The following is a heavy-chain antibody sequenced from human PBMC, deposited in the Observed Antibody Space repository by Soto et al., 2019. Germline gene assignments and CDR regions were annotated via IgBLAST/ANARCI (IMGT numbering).Heavy chain of an antibody. CDR1: GDSISSSKW. V-gene: IGHV4-4*02. CDR3: AGLTGGTYNWFDP. CDR2: IYHSGST. D-gene: IGHD7-27*01. J-gene: IGHJ5*02. Sequence: QVQLQESGPGLVKPSGTLSLTCAVSGDSISSSKWWSWVRQPPGKGLEWIGEIYHSGSTNYNPSLKSRVSISVDTSTNQFSLRLSSVTAADTAVYYCAGLTGGTYNWFDPWGQGTLVTVSS.